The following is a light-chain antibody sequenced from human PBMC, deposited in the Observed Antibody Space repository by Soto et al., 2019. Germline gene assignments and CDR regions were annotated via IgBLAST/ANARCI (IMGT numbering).Light chain of an antibody. CDR2: DAS. J-gene: IGKJ1*01. CDR3: QQSFITPRT. CDR1: QNISNF. Sequence: DIQMTQSPSSLSASVGDRVTITCRASQNISNFLNWYHQKPGKAPKLLIYDASSLQSGVPSRFSGRGSGADFALTISSLQPEDFATYYCQQSFITPRTFGQGTKVDIK. V-gene: IGKV1-39*01.